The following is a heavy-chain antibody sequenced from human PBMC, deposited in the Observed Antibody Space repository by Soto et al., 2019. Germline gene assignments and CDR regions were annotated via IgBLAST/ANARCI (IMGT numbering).Heavy chain of an antibody. CDR3: AINYNPFYYYMGC. J-gene: IGHJ6*03. Sequence: ASVKVSCKASGYTFTGYYMHWVRQAPGQGLEWMGWINPNSGGTNYAQKFQGWVTMTRDTSISTAYMELSRLRSDDTAVYYCAINYNPFYYYMGCWGKGTTVTVSS. V-gene: IGHV1-2*04. CDR2: INPNSGGT. D-gene: IGHD1-1*01. CDR1: GYTFTGYY.